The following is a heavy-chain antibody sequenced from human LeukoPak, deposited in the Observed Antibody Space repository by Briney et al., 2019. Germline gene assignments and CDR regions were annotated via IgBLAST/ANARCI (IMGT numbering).Heavy chain of an antibody. D-gene: IGHD3-22*01. CDR3: ARVAYYYDSAGLYLNYFYGMDV. CDR1: GYTFTSYD. Sequence: AASVKVSCKASGYTFTSYDINWVRQATGQGLEWLGWMNPSSGNTGYAQKFQGGVTMTRDTSISTAYMELSSLRSEDTAVYYCARVAYYYDSAGLYLNYFYGMDVWGQGTTVTVSS. J-gene: IGHJ6*02. V-gene: IGHV1-8*01. CDR2: MNPSSGNT.